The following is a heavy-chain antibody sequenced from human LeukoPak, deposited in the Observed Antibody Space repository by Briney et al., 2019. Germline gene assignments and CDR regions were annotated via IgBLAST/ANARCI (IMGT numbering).Heavy chain of an antibody. V-gene: IGHV3-23*01. J-gene: IGHJ3*02. Sequence: GGSLRLSCAASGFTFGSYGMSWVRQAPGKGLEWVSGISVSGGSIYYADSVKGRFTISRDNSKNTLYLQMNSLRAEDTAVYYCAKDLRGHGGAFDIWGQGTMVTVSS. D-gene: IGHD3-10*01. CDR3: AKDLRGHGGAFDI. CDR2: ISVSGGSI. CDR1: GFTFGSYG.